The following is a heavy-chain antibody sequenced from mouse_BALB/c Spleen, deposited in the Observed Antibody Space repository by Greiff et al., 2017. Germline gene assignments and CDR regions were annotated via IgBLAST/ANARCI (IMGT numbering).Heavy chain of an antibody. CDR1: GFNIKDTY. Sequence: VQLQQSGAELVKPGASVKLSCTASGFNIKDTYMHWVKQRPDQGLEWIGRIDPANGNTKYDPKFQGKATITADTSSNTAYLQLSSLTSEDTAVYYGARDYYGSSLYAMDYWGQGTSVTVSS. D-gene: IGHD1-1*01. CDR3: ARDYYGSSLYAMDY. J-gene: IGHJ4*01. V-gene: IGHV14-3*02. CDR2: IDPANGNT.